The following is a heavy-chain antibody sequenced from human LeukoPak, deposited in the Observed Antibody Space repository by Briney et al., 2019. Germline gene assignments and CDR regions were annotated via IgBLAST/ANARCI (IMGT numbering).Heavy chain of an antibody. V-gene: IGHV4-59*10. CDR1: GGSFSGYY. D-gene: IGHD3-10*01. CDR2: IYTSGST. Sequence: SETLSLTCAVYGGSFSGYYWSWIRQPAGKGLEWIGRIYTSGSTNYDPSLKSRVTMSVDTSKNQFSLKLSSVTAADTAVYYCASYYGSGEYWGQGTLVTVSS. J-gene: IGHJ4*02. CDR3: ASYYGSGEY.